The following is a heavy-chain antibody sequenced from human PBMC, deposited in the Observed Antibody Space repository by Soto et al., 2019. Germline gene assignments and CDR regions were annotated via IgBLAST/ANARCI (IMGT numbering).Heavy chain of an antibody. V-gene: IGHV3-23*01. CDR3: AKGAMSFHYGMEV. D-gene: IGHD5-18*01. J-gene: IGHJ6*02. CDR2: ISSTAGRTS. CDR1: GFTFNTYP. Sequence: VGSLGLSCATSGFTFNTYPMTWVRQAPGKGLEWVSSISSTAGRTSSYADSVKGRFAISRDFSDNTVYLQMNNLRVDDTAVYFCAKGAMSFHYGMEVWGQGTTVTVSS.